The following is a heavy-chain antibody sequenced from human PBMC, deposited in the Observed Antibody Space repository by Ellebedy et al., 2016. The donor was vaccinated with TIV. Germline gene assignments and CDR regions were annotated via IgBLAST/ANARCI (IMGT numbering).Heavy chain of an antibody. CDR1: SGSITNYF. Sequence: MPGGSLRLSCTVSSGSITNYFWSWIRQPAGKGLEWIGRIYSSGITNYNPSLKSRVTMSVDTSKNQFPLNLRSVTAADTAVYYCAREGSGRYHNDYGMDVWGQGTTVTVSS. D-gene: IGHD3-10*01. V-gene: IGHV4-4*07. CDR2: IYSSGIT. J-gene: IGHJ6*02. CDR3: AREGSGRYHNDYGMDV.